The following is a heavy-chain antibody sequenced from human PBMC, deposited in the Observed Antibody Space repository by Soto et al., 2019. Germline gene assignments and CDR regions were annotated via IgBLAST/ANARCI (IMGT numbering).Heavy chain of an antibody. D-gene: IGHD1-26*01. V-gene: IGHV3-30*18. CDR2: ISYDGSNE. CDR1: GFTFRSYG. J-gene: IGHJ4*02. CDR3: AKWEDRGYGFAFDY. Sequence: QVQLVESGGGVVQPGRSLRLSCAASGFTFRSYGMHWVRQTPGKGPEWVAGISYDGSNEYYADSVKGRFTISRDNSKNTLYLQTDSLKTEDTAVYYCAKWEDRGYGFAFDYWGQGTLVTVSS.